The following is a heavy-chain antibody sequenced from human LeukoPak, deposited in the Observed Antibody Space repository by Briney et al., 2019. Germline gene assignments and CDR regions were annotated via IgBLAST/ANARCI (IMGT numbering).Heavy chain of an antibody. CDR1: GFTFSSYA. CDR3: AKRGSIAARRSRDNWFDP. CDR2: ISGSGGST. Sequence: GGSQRLSCAASGFTFSSYAMSWVRQVPGKGLEWVSAISGSGGSTYYADSVKGRFTISRDNSKNTLYLQMNSLRAEDTAVYYCAKRGSIAARRSRDNWFDPWGQGTLVTVSS. J-gene: IGHJ5*02. V-gene: IGHV3-23*01. D-gene: IGHD6-6*01.